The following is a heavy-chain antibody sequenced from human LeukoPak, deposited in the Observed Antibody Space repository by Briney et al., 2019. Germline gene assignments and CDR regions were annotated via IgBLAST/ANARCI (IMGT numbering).Heavy chain of an antibody. CDR3: AKEEDSGYGNFDY. D-gene: IGHD5-12*01. CDR2: ISGSGGST. Sequence: GSLRLSCAASGFTFSSYGMHWVRQAPGKGLEWVSAISGSGGSTYYADSVKGRFTISRDNSKNTLYLQMNSLRAEDTAVYYCAKEEDSGYGNFDYWGQGTLVTVSS. V-gene: IGHV3-23*01. CDR1: GFTFSSYG. J-gene: IGHJ4*02.